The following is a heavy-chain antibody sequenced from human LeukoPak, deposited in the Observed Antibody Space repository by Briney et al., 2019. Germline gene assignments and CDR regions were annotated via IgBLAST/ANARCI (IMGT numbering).Heavy chain of an antibody. CDR3: ARDSSRSYSGYDFNY. V-gene: IGHV3-7*01. Sequence: GGSLRLSCAASGFTFSSYWMSWVRQAPGKGLEWVANIKQDGSEKYYVDSVKGRFTISRDNAKNSLYLQMNSLRAEDTAVYYCARDSSRSYSGYDFNYWGQGTLVTVSS. CDR1: GFTFSSYW. D-gene: IGHD5-12*01. J-gene: IGHJ4*02. CDR2: IKQDGSEK.